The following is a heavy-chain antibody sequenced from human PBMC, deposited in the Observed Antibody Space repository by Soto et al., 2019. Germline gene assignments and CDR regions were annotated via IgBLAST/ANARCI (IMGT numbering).Heavy chain of an antibody. CDR2: IIPMFGTA. V-gene: IGHV1-69*13. J-gene: IGHJ6*02. CDR1: QRTFTSYG. D-gene: IGHD2-21*01. CDR3: ARTPNHFIVALGESTHYYGLDV. Sequence: PSVKVSCKASQRTFTSYGLSWVRQAPGQGLEWLGTIIPMFGTANYAQRFQGRVTITADEFTSTAYMELSSLTSEDTAVYFCARTPNHFIVALGESTHYYGLDVWGQGTTVTVSS.